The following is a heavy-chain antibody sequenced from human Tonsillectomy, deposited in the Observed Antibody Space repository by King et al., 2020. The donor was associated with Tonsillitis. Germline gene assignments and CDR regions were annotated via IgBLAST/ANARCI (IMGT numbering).Heavy chain of an antibody. CDR3: VRVKYYDSSGYSPFDY. J-gene: IGHJ4*02. D-gene: IGHD3-22*01. Sequence: VQLQESGPGLVKPSETLFLTCTVSGGSISSYYWSWIRQPPGKGLEWIGYIYYSGSTNYNPSLKSRVTISVDTSKNQFSLKLSSVTAADTAVYYCVRVKYYDSSGYSPFDYWGQGTLVTVSS. CDR2: IYYSGST. V-gene: IGHV4-59*01. CDR1: GGSISSYY.